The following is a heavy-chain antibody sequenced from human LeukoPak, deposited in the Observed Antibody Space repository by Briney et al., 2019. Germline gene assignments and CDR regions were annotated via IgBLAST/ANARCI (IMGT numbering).Heavy chain of an antibody. V-gene: IGHV4-31*03. CDR2: IYYRGST. CDR3: ARATGYCGSSSCYSLDY. CDR1: GGSVSSAGYY. Sequence: SETLSLTCTVSGGSVSSAGYYWSWIRQHPGKALEWIGYIYYRGSTYFNPSLKSRVTISVDMSANQFTLKLSSVTAADTAAYYCARATGYCGSSSCYSLDYWGQGTLVTVSS. J-gene: IGHJ4*02. D-gene: IGHD2-2*01.